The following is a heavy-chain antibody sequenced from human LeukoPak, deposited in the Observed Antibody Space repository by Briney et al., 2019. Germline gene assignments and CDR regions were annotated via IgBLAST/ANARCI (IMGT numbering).Heavy chain of an antibody. CDR3: DTSGYSYGNYYYYMDV. Sequence: GGSLRLSCAASGFTVSSNYMSWVRQAPGKGLEWVSVIYSGGSTYYADSVKGRFTISRDNSKNTLYLQMNSLRAEDTAVYYRDTSGYSYGNYYYYMDVWGKGTTVTVSS. D-gene: IGHD5-18*01. CDR1: GFTVSSNY. J-gene: IGHJ6*03. CDR2: IYSGGST. V-gene: IGHV3-66*02.